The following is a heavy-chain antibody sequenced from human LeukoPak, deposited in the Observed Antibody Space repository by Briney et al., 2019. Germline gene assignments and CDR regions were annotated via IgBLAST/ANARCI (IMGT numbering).Heavy chain of an antibody. D-gene: IGHD6-13*01. CDR3: ARDAEYSSSLTE. V-gene: IGHV3-21*01. Sequence: GSLRLSCAASGFPFSSYTMNWVRPAPGKGLEWVSSISSSSSYIYYADSVKGRFTISRDYAKNSLYLQMNSLRAEDTAVYYCARDAEYSSSLTEWGQGTLVTVSS. J-gene: IGHJ4*02. CDR1: GFPFSSYT. CDR2: ISSSSSYI.